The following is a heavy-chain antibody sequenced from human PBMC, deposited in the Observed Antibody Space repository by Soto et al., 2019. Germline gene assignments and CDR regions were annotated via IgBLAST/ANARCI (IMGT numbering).Heavy chain of an antibody. CDR1: GGSISSYY. V-gene: IGHV4-59*08. J-gene: IGHJ4*02. Sequence: QVQLQESGPGLVKPSETLSLTCTVSGGSISSYYWSWIRQPPGKGLEWIGYIYYSGSTNYNPSLKSRVTISVDTSKNQFSLKQSSVTAADTAVYYCARLWGWFGDYWGQGTLVTVSS. CDR3: ARLWGWFGDY. D-gene: IGHD3-10*01. CDR2: IYYSGST.